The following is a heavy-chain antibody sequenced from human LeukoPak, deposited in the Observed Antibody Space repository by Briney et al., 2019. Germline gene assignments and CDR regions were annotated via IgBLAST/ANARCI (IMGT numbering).Heavy chain of an antibody. CDR3: ARDLGYCTNGVCHTRFDY. Sequence: GGSLRLSCAASRFTFSDYYMSWIRQAPGKGLEYISYISGSSIYTNYADSVKGRFTISRDNAKNSLYLQMNSLRAEDTAVYYCARDLGYCTNGVCHTRFDYWGQGTLVAVSS. D-gene: IGHD2-8*01. CDR2: ISGSSIYT. V-gene: IGHV3-11*06. J-gene: IGHJ4*02. CDR1: RFTFSDYY.